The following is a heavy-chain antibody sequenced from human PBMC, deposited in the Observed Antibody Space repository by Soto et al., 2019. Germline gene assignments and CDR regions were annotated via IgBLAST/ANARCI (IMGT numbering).Heavy chain of an antibody. CDR2: ISSGGTSI. J-gene: IGHJ4*02. CDR3: AREFSAYDSGPPPGY. Sequence: PGGFLKPLWATPGVPLRGHYITWVRPAPGKGLEWVSYISSGGTSIYYADSVKGRFTISRDNVKNSLYLQMSGLRAEDTAVYYCAREFSAYDSGPPPGYWGQGTLVTVSS. CDR1: GVPLRGHY. V-gene: IGHV3-11*01. D-gene: IGHD5-12*01.